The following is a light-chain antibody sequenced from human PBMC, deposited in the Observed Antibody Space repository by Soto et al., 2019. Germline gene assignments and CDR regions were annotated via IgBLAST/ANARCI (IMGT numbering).Light chain of an antibody. Sequence: DIQMTHSPSSVSASVGDRVTITCRASQGISSWVAWYQQKPGKAPNLLIYAAARSQSGVPSKFSGSRSGKDFTLTISSLHPEVFATYYCQQAATFPLPFGGGTGVEIK. CDR3: QQAATFPLP. CDR1: QGISSW. V-gene: IGKV1-12*01. J-gene: IGKJ4*01. CDR2: AAA.